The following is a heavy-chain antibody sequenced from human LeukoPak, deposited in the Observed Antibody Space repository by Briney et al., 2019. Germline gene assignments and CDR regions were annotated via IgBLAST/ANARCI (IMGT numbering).Heavy chain of an antibody. D-gene: IGHD3-3*01. J-gene: IGHJ6*03. CDR1: GDSISSSDYY. CDR3: ARGGGLREWSARGYYYMDV. V-gene: IGHV4-39*01. Sequence: SETLSLTCTVSGDSISSSDYYWGWIRQPPGKGLEWIGSIYYSGSTYQNPSLKSRVTISIDTSKNQFSLNLSSVTAADTAVYYCARGGGLREWSARGYYYMDVWGKGTTVTVSS. CDR2: IYYSGST.